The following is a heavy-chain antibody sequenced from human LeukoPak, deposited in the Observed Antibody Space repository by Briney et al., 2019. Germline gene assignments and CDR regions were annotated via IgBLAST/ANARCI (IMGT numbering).Heavy chain of an antibody. D-gene: IGHD3-22*01. V-gene: IGHV1-18*04. J-gene: IGHJ4*02. CDR2: ISAYNGNT. CDR1: GYTFTSYY. CDR3: AGRGIYYYDSSGRANYYFDY. Sequence: ASVKVSCKASGYTFTSYYMHWVRQAPGQGLEWMGWISAYNGNTNYAQKLQGRVTMTTDTSTNTAYMELRSLRSDDTAMYYCAGRGIYYYDSSGRANYYFDYWGQGTLVTVSS.